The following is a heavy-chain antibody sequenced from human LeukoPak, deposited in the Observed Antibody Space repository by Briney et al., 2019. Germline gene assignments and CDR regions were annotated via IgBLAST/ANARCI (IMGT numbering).Heavy chain of an antibody. Sequence: GASVKVSCKASGYTFTGYYMHWVRQAPGQGLEWMGWINPNSGGTNYAQKFQGRVTMTRDTSISTAYMELSRLRSDDTAVYYCARDLNGVLRFLEWLKPAFDYWGQGTLVTVSS. V-gene: IGHV1-2*02. CDR2: INPNSGGT. D-gene: IGHD3-3*01. CDR1: GYTFTGYY. J-gene: IGHJ4*02. CDR3: ARDLNGVLRFLEWLKPAFDY.